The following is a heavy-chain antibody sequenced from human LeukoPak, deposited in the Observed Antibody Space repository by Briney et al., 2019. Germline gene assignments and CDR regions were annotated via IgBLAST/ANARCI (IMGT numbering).Heavy chain of an antibody. CDR1: GGSISSYY. D-gene: IGHD3-22*01. J-gene: IGHJ4*02. CDR2: IYYSGST. V-gene: IGHV4-59*01. Sequence: SETLSLTCTVSGGSISSYYWSWIRQPPGRGLEWIGYIYYSGSTNYNPSLKSRVTISVDTSKNQFSLKLSSVTAADTAVYYSAREENYYDSSGYLNWGQGTLVTVSS. CDR3: AREENYYDSSGYLN.